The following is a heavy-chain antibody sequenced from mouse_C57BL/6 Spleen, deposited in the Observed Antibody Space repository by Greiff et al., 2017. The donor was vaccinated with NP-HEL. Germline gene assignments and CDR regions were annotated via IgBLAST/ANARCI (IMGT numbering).Heavy chain of an antibody. CDR2: INPYNGGT. CDR3: ARPGEWYFDV. Sequence: DVQLQESGPVLVKPGASVKMSCKASGYTFTDYYMNWVKQSHGKSLEWIGVINPYNGGTSYNQKFKGKATLTVDKSSSTAYMELNSLTSEDSAVYYCARPGEWYFDVWGTGTTVTVSS. D-gene: IGHD4-1*01. CDR1: GYTFTDYY. J-gene: IGHJ1*03. V-gene: IGHV1-19*01.